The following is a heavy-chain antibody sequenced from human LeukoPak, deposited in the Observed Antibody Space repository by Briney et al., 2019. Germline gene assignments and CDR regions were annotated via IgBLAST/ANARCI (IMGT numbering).Heavy chain of an antibody. D-gene: IGHD3-22*01. Sequence: GGSLRLSCAASGFTFSDYYMSWIRQAPGKGPEWVSYISSSSSYTNYADSVKGRFTISRDNAKNSLYLQMNGLRAEDTAVYYCARRLTGYSSGWYSFYYDSSGYAFDYWGQGTLVTVSS. CDR3: ARRLTGYSSGWYSFYYDSSGYAFDY. J-gene: IGHJ4*02. V-gene: IGHV3-11*03. CDR1: GFTFSDYY. CDR2: ISSSSSYT.